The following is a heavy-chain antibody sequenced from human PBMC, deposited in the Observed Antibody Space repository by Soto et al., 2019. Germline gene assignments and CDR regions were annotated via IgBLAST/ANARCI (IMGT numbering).Heavy chain of an antibody. CDR2: IVVGSGNT. D-gene: IGHD3-9*01. J-gene: IGHJ4*02. Sequence: SLQVSCKASGFPFTSSAVQWVRQARGQRLEWIGWIVVGSGNTNYAQKFQERVTITRDMSTSTAYMELSSLRSEDTDVYYCAAEEDILTGYFSFDYWGQVTLVTLSA. CDR3: AAEEDILTGYFSFDY. CDR1: GFPFTSSA. V-gene: IGHV1-58*01.